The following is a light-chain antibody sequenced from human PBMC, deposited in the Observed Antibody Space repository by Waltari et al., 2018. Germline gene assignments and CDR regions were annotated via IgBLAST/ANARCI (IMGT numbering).Light chain of an antibody. CDR2: KTS. CDR1: QRLSSY. J-gene: IGKJ3*01. CDR3: QQYNSYPFT. V-gene: IGKV1-5*03. Sequence: CRASQRLSSYLAWYQHKPGKAPKLLIYKTSSLETGVPSSFSGTGSGTEFTLTISSLQPDDIATYYCQQYNSYPFTFGPGTKVDIK.